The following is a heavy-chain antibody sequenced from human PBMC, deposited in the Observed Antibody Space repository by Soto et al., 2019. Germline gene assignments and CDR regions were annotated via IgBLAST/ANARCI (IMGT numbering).Heavy chain of an antibody. Sequence: GGSLRLSCAGSGFTFSNYAMTWVRQAPGKGLEWLSYIDFDSAPTYYADSVKGRFTISRDNSKNSLYLQMNSLRAEDTAVYYCAKSQPPRSGTLPSSLRTEQVVVITKWSFDYWGQGTLVTVSS. CDR1: GFTFSNYA. J-gene: IGHJ4*02. D-gene: IGHD3-22*01. CDR2: IDFDSAPT. CDR3: AKSQPPRSGTLPSSLRTEQVVVITKWSFDY. V-gene: IGHV3-23*01.